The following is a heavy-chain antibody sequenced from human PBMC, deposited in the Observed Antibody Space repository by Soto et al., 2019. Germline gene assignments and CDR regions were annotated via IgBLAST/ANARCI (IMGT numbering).Heavy chain of an antibody. Sequence: ESGPGLVKPSETLSLTCTVSGGSIPGYYWSWIRQPPGKGLEWIGCVYYGGNTNYNPSLKSRVTISVDTSKNEFSLKVTSVTTADTAVYYCARGGGYQGSWGQGTLVTVSS. CDR1: GGSIPGYY. V-gene: IGHV4-59*01. CDR2: VYYGGNT. D-gene: IGHD5-12*01. J-gene: IGHJ5*02. CDR3: ARGGGYQGS.